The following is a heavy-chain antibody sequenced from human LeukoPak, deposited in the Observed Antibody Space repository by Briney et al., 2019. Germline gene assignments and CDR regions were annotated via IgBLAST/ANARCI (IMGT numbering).Heavy chain of an antibody. Sequence: SETLSLTCTVSGGSISSSSYYWGWIRQPPGKGLEWIGSIYYSGSTYYNPSLKSRVTISVDTSKNQFSLKLSSVTAADTAVYYCAREGVRGSDAFDIWGQGTMVTVSS. CDR3: AREGVRGSDAFDI. V-gene: IGHV4-39*07. J-gene: IGHJ3*02. D-gene: IGHD3-10*01. CDR1: GGSISSSSYY. CDR2: IYYSGST.